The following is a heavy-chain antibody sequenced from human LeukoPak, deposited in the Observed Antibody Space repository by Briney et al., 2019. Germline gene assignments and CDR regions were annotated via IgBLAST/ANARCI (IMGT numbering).Heavy chain of an antibody. V-gene: IGHV5-51*01. Sequence: GESLKISCKGSGYSFTSYWIGWVRQMPGKGLEWMGIIYPGDSDTRYSPSFQGQVTISADKSISTAYLQWSSLKASGTAMYYCARVPYYGGNSAYYYGMDVWGQGTTVTVSS. CDR1: GYSFTSYW. J-gene: IGHJ6*02. D-gene: IGHD4-23*01. CDR2: IYPGDSDT. CDR3: ARVPYYGGNSAYYYGMDV.